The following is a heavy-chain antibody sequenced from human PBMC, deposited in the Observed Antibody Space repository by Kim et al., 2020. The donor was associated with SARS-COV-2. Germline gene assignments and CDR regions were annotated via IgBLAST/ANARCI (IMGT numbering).Heavy chain of an antibody. V-gene: IGHV1-18*01. CDR1: GYTFTSYG. J-gene: IGHJ5*02. D-gene: IGHD3-10*01. CDR2: ISAYNGNT. Sequence: ASVKVSCKASGYTFTSYGISWVRQAPGQGLEWMGWISAYNGNTNYAQKLQGRVTMTTDTSTSTAYMELRSLRSDDTAVYYCARQTRLGFGELSYLNWFDPWGQGTLVTVSS. CDR3: ARQTRLGFGELSYLNWFDP.